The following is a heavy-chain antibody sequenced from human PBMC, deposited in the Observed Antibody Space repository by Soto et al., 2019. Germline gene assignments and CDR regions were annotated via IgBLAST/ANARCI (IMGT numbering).Heavy chain of an antibody. Sequence: GGSLRLSCAASGFTFSSYAMHWVRQAPGKGLEWVAVISYDGSNKYYADSVKGRFTISRDNSKNTLYLQMNSLRAEDTAVYYCARDPCYFWSGNYFYDWAQRTLVPVSS. V-gene: IGHV3-30-3*01. CDR3: ARDPCYFWSGNYFYD. D-gene: IGHD3-3*01. J-gene: IGHJ4*02. CDR2: ISYDGSNK. CDR1: GFTFSSYA.